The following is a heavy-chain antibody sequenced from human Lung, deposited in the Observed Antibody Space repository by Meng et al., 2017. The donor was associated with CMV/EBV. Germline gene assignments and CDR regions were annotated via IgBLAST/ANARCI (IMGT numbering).Heavy chain of an antibody. J-gene: IGHJ3*01. CDR2: ISSGSRTI. V-gene: IGHV3-48*04. Sequence: GESLKISCAASGFTFSRYSLNWVRQAPGKGLEWLSYISSGSRTIHYADSVKGRFTISRDSAQNSLYLEMNSLRAEDTAVYYCARDATHDLVSFDAFDLWGQGXMVTVSS. CDR3: ARDATHDLVSFDAFDL. D-gene: IGHD1-1*01. CDR1: GFTFSRYS.